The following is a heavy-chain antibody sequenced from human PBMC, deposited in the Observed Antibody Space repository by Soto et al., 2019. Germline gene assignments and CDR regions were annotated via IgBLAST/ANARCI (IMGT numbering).Heavy chain of an antibody. D-gene: IGHD6-19*01. V-gene: IGHV4-31*03. J-gene: IGHJ4*02. CDR3: AKSLWDTSGWKTDY. Sequence: SETLSLTCTVSGGSISSGGYYWSWIRQHPGKGLEWIGYIYYSGSTYYNPSLKSRVTISVDPSKNQFSLRLSSVTAADTAVYYCAKSLWDTSGWKTDYWGQGTLVTVSS. CDR2: IYYSGST. CDR1: GGSISSGGYY.